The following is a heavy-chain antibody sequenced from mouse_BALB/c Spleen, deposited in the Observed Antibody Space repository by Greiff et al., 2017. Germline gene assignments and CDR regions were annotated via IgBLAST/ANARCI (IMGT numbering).Heavy chain of an antibody. CDR2: INPNNGGT. CDR3: ATGYGNYGFAY. Sequence: EVQLQQSGPELVKPGASVKIPCKASGYTFTDYNMDWVKQSHGKSLEWIGDINPNNGGTIYNQKFKGKATLTVDKSSSTAYMELRSLTSEDTAVYYCATGYGNYGFAYWGQGTLVTVSA. D-gene: IGHD2-10*02. J-gene: IGHJ3*01. V-gene: IGHV1-18*01. CDR1: GYTFTDYN.